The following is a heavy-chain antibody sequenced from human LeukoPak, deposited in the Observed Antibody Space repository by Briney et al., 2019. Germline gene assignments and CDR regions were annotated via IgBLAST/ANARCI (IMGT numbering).Heavy chain of an antibody. CDR2: INHSGST. V-gene: IGHV4-34*01. D-gene: IGHD3-22*01. Sequence: SETLSLTCAVYGGSFSGYYWSWIRQPPGKGLEWIGEINHSGSTNYDPSLKSRVTISVDTSKNQFSLKLSSVTAADTAVYYCARGQKRYYYDSSGYPLKSWGQGTLVTVSS. CDR3: ARGQKRYYYDSSGYPLKS. J-gene: IGHJ4*02. CDR1: GGSFSGYY.